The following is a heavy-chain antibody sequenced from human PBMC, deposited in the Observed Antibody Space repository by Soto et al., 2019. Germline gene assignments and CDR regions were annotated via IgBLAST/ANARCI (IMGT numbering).Heavy chain of an antibody. CDR3: ARHAGVSVVVVVAAKLGAFDI. Sequence: PSETLSLTCTVSGGSISSSSYYWGWIRQPPGKGLEWIGSIYYSGSTYYNPSLKSRVTISVDTSKNQFSLKLSSVTAADTAVYYCARHAGVSVVVVVAAKLGAFDIWGQGTMVTVSS. CDR2: IYYSGST. J-gene: IGHJ3*02. CDR1: GGSISSSSYY. D-gene: IGHD2-15*01. V-gene: IGHV4-39*01.